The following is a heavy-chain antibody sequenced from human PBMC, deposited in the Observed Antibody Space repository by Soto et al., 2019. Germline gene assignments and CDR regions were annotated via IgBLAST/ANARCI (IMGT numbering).Heavy chain of an antibody. Sequence: QLGGSLRLSCTASGFMFGSYWITWVRHVPGKGLQWVANIKRDGSEKYYVDFVKGRFTISRDNADNSVFLDMNNLRVDDTATYYCARVRATDYEIDYWGQGALVTVSS. CDR3: ARVRATDYEIDY. V-gene: IGHV3-7*03. D-gene: IGHD4-17*01. J-gene: IGHJ4*02. CDR1: GFMFGSYW. CDR2: IKRDGSEK.